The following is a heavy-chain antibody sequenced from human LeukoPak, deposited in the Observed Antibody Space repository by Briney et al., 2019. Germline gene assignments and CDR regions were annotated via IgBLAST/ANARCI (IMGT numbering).Heavy chain of an antibody. D-gene: IGHD3-3*01. CDR1: GFTFSSYA. V-gene: IGHV3-20*01. CDR3: AREIPGGTRRETYYDFWSGYYDPNWFDP. J-gene: IGHJ5*02. Sequence: PGGSLRLSCAASGFTFSSYAMSWVRQAPGKGLEWVSGINWNGGSTGYADSVKGRFTISRDNAKNSLYLQMNSLRAEDTALYHCAREIPGGTRRETYYDFWSGYYDPNWFDPWGQGTLVTVSS. CDR2: INWNGGST.